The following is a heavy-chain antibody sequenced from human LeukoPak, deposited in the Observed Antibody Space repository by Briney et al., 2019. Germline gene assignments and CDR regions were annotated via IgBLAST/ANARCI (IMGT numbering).Heavy chain of an antibody. Sequence: PGGSLRLSCAASGFTFSSYWMSWVRQAPGKGLEWVANIKQDGSEKYYVDSVKGRFTISRDNAKNSLYLQMNSLRAEDTAAYYCARGLTVVVPAARWSSSSLDYWGQGTLVTVSS. CDR3: ARGLTVVVPAARWSSSSLDY. CDR2: IKQDGSEK. J-gene: IGHJ4*02. V-gene: IGHV3-7*01. CDR1: GFTFSSYW. D-gene: IGHD2-2*01.